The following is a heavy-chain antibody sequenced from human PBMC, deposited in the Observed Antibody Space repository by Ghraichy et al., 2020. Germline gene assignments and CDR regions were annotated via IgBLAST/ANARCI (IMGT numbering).Heavy chain of an antibody. CDR2: INHSGST. V-gene: IGHV4-34*01. CDR1: GGSFSGYY. D-gene: IGHD3-10*01. Sequence: SETLSLTCAVYGGSFSGYYWSWIRQPPGQGLEWIGEINHSGSTNYNPSLKSRVTISVDTSKNQFSLKLSSVTAADTAVYYCARGALRRGEFGELLDYWGQATLVTVSS. J-gene: IGHJ4*02. CDR3: ARGALRRGEFGELLDY.